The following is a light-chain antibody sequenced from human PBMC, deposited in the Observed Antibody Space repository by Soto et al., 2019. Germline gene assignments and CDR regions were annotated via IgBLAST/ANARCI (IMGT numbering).Light chain of an antibody. CDR1: QSVLSSSNNKNY. Sequence: DIVMTQSPDSLAVSLGERATINCKSSQSVLSSSNNKNYLAWYQQKPGQPPKLLIYWASTRESGVPDRFSGSGSGTDFTLTIRSLQAEDVAVYYCHQSHSTPQTFGQGTKVEIK. CDR3: HQSHSTPQT. J-gene: IGKJ1*01. CDR2: WAS. V-gene: IGKV4-1*01.